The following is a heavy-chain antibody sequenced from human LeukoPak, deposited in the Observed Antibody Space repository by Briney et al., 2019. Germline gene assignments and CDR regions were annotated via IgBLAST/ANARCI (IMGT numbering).Heavy chain of an antibody. J-gene: IGHJ3*02. CDR1: GYTFTSYA. CDR2: INAGNGDT. V-gene: IGHV1-3*01. Sequence: GASVKVSCKASGYTFTSYAMHWVRQAPGQRLEWMGWINAGNGDTKNSQKFQDRVTITSDTSATTAYMELSSLRSEDTAVYYCARRIYCISTSCYNAFDIWGQGTMVTVSS. D-gene: IGHD2-2*02. CDR3: ARRIYCISTSCYNAFDI.